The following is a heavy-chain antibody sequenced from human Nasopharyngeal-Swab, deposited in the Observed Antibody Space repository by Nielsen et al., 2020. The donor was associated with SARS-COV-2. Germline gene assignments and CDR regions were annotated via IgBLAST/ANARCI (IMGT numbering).Heavy chain of an antibody. CDR2: IYYSGST. J-gene: IGHJ3*02. CDR1: GGSISSSSYY. D-gene: IGHD1-26*01. CDR3: ARTVGATPRGAFDI. Sequence: GSLRLSCTVSGGSISSSSYYWGWIRQPPGKGLEWIGYIYYSGSTNYNPSLKSRVTISVDTSKNQFSLKLSSVTAADTAVYYCARTVGATPRGAFDIWGQGTMVTVSS. V-gene: IGHV4-61*05.